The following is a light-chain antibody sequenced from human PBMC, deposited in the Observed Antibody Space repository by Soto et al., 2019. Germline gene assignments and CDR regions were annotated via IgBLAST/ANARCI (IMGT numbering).Light chain of an antibody. J-gene: IGKJ3*01. CDR2: DAS. V-gene: IGKV1-33*01. Sequence: DIQMTQSPSSLSASVGDRVTITCQASQDISNYLNWYQQKPGKAPKLLIYDASNLETGVPSRFSGSGSGTDFTFTIRSLQPEDIATYYGQQYDNLPPYTFGPGTKVDIK. CDR3: QQYDNLPPYT. CDR1: QDISNY.